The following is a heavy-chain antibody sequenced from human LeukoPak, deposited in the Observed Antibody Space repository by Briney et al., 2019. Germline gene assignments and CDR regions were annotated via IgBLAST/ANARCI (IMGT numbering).Heavy chain of an antibody. J-gene: IGHJ4*02. D-gene: IGHD3-22*01. CDR1: GYSISSGYY. CDR2: IYHSGST. Sequence: SETLSLTCTVSGYSISSGYYWGWIRQPPGKGLEWIGSIYHSGSTYYNPSLKSRVTISVDTSKNQFSLKLSSVTAADTAVYYCARDLRHYCYDSSGYWNYWGQGTLVTVSS. CDR3: ARDLRHYCYDSSGYWNY. V-gene: IGHV4-38-2*02.